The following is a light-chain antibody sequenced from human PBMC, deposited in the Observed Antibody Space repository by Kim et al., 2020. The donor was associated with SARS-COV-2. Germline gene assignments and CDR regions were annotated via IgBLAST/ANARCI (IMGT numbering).Light chain of an antibody. CDR1: NVGSKS. J-gene: IGLJ2*01. CDR2: DDT. Sequence: PGKTAEISRGGDNVGSKSLPWYQKRPGQAPVVVVYDDTDRPSGIPERFSGSNSGNTATLTISRVEAGDEADYYCQVWDSNSDHVVFGGGTQLTVL. V-gene: IGLV3-21*03. CDR3: QVWDSNSDHVV.